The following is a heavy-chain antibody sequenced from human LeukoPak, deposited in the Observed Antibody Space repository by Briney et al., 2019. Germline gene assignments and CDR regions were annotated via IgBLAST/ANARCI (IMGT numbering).Heavy chain of an antibody. D-gene: IGHD2-8*01. J-gene: IGHJ4*02. CDR2: IKQDGSQK. V-gene: IGHV3-7*01. CDR3: ARDVSANDY. Sequence: GGSLRLSCAASGFTFSIYWMAWVRQAPGKGLEWVANIKQDGSQKYDLDSVKGRFTISRDNAKNSLYLQMNSLRVEDTAIYYCARDVSANDYWGQGTLVTVSS. CDR1: GFTFSIYW.